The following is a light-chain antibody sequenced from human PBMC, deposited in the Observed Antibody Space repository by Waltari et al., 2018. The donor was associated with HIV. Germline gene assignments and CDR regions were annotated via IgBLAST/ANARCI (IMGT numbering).Light chain of an antibody. V-gene: IGLV3-21*04. CDR1: NIARKS. Sequence: SSVLTQPPSVSVAPGTTARITCGGNNIARKSVHWYQQKPGQAPALVIYYDSDRPSGIPERFSGSNSGDTATLTISRVGDGDEADYYCQVWDSSSDHVLFGGGTKLTVL. CDR2: YDS. CDR3: QVWDSSSDHVL. J-gene: IGLJ3*02.